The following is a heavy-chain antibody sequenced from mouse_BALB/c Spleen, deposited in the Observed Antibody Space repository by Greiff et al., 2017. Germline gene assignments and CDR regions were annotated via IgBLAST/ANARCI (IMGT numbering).Heavy chain of an antibody. Sequence: EVQLVESGGGLVKPGGSLKLSCAASGFAFSSYDMSWVRQTPEKRLEWVAYISSGGGSTYYPDTVKGRFTISRDNAKNTLYLQMSSLKSEDTAMYYCARLRNGYDAFFDVWGAGTTVTVSS. CDR3: ARLRNGYDAFFDV. CDR1: GFAFSSYD. CDR2: ISSGGGST. V-gene: IGHV5-12-1*01. J-gene: IGHJ1*01. D-gene: IGHD2-2*01.